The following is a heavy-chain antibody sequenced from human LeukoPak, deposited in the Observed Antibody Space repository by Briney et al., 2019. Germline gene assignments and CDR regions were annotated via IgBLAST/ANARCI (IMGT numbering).Heavy chain of an antibody. CDR2: ISGSGGST. Sequence: GGCLSLSCPAHGFTFNSYALCLVCQAPGYRMEWVSAISGSGGSTYYADSVKGRFTISRDNSKNTLYLQMNSLRAEDTAVYYCARVYGDYEVWGQGTTVTVSS. J-gene: IGHJ6*02. V-gene: IGHV3-23*01. CDR3: ARVYGDYEV. CDR1: GFTFNSYA. D-gene: IGHD4-17*01.